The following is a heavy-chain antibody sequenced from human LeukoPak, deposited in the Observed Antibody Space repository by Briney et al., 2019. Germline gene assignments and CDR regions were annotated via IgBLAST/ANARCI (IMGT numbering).Heavy chain of an antibody. Sequence: GGSLRLSCAASGFTFSSNYMSWVRQAPGKGLVWVSRIKSDGSSIRYADSVKGRFSISRDNAKNTLYLQMNSLRAEDTAVYYCARDKDWILFDSWGQGTLVTVSS. J-gene: IGHJ4*02. V-gene: IGHV3-74*01. D-gene: IGHD3/OR15-3a*01. CDR2: IKSDGSSI. CDR3: ARDKDWILFDS. CDR1: GFTFSSNY.